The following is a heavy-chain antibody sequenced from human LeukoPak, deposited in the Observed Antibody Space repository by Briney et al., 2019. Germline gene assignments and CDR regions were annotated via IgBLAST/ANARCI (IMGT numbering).Heavy chain of an antibody. D-gene: IGHD1-26*01. CDR3: ARDLPESSGRYYYYTDV. V-gene: IGHV4-4*07. J-gene: IGHJ6*03. Sequence: SETLSLTCTVSGGSISNYYWSWIRQPAGRGLECIGRIFATGSNNYCPYLKSRITMSVDNSKNQFSLKLSSVTAAGTAVYHCARDLPESSGRYYYYTDVCGRGTTGTVSS. CDR2: IFATGSN. CDR1: GGSISNYY.